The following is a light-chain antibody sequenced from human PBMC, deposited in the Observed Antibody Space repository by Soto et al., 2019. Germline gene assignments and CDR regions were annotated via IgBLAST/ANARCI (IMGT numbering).Light chain of an antibody. V-gene: IGLV2-14*01. CDR1: SSDIGSYNY. CDR3: ISYRGSDTSYV. CDR2: EVR. Sequence: SVLTQPASVSGSPGQSITISSTGSSSDIGSYNYVAWYQQFPGNTPKLILYEVRNRPSGVSFRFSGSKSGNTASLTISGLQAEDEADYYCISYRGSDTSYVFGTGTKVTVL. J-gene: IGLJ1*01.